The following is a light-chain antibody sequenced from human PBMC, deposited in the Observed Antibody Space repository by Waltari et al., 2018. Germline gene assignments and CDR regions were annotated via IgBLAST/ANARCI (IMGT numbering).Light chain of an antibody. V-gene: IGLV1-44*01. J-gene: IGLJ2*01. CDR2: RND. Sequence: QSVLTQPPSASAAPGQRVTISCSGSHSNVGANVVNWYQQFPGTAPRPLTYRNDRRPSGVADRFSASKSGTSASLAISGLRPEDEADYYCASWDDSLNGRWVFGGGTKLTVL. CDR1: HSNVGANV. CDR3: ASWDDSLNGRWV.